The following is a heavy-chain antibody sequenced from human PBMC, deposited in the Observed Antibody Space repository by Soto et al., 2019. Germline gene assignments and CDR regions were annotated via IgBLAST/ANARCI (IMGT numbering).Heavy chain of an antibody. J-gene: IGHJ4*02. CDR1: GFTFSAYG. Sequence: QAQLVESGGGVVQPGESLRLSCEVSGFTFSAYGMHWVRQAPGKELEWVAAISHDGTNKNYGDSVKGRFTISRDNSKKALSLQMNSLRPEATALYDCAKDEYYYSRSCYYIFDSWGQGTLVTVSS. V-gene: IGHV3-30*18. D-gene: IGHD3-22*01. CDR3: AKDEYYYSRSCYYIFDS. CDR2: ISHDGTNK.